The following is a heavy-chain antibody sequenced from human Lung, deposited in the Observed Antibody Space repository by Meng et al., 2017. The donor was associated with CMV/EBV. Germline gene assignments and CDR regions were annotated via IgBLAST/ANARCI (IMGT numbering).Heavy chain of an antibody. D-gene: IGHD3-3*01. V-gene: IGHV4-61*01. CDR1: GGSVSSVSYY. CDR3: ARGSGFFESPEY. J-gene: IGHJ4*02. CDR2: INYSEGT. Sequence: SETLSLXCTVSGGSVSSVSYYWSWIRQPPGKGLEWIGYINYSEGTNYNPSLKTRVTISVDTSKNQISLKLSSVTAADTSVDYCARGSGFFESPEYWGQGTLVTVSS.